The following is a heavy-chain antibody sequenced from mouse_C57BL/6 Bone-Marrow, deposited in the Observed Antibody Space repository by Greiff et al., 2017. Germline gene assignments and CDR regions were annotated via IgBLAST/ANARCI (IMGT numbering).Heavy chain of an antibody. V-gene: IGHV2-2*01. J-gene: IGHJ4*01. CDR1: GFSLTSYG. CDR2: IWSGGST. CDR3: ARPPSRDYAMDY. Sequence: QVQLQQSGPGLVQPSQSLSITCTVSGFSLTSYGVHWVRQSPGKGLEWLGVIWSGGSTDYTAAFISRLSISKDNSKSQVFFKMNSLQADDTAIYYWARPPSRDYAMDYWGQGTSVTVSS.